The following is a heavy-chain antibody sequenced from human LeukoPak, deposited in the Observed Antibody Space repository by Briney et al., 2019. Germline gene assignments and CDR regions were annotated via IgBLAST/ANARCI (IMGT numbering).Heavy chain of an antibody. J-gene: IGHJ4*02. D-gene: IGHD6-19*01. CDR2: IYYSGST. Sequence: ETVSLTCTVSGGSISSYYWSWIRQPPGKRLEWIGYIYYSGSTKYNPSLKSRVTISIDTSKNQFSLKLSSVTAADTAVYYCARGGSSGWLDYWGQGTLVTAS. V-gene: IGHV4-59*01. CDR1: GGSISSYY. CDR3: ARGGSSGWLDY.